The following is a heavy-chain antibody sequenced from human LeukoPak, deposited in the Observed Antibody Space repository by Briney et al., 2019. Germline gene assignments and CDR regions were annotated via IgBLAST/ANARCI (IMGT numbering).Heavy chain of an antibody. Sequence: SETLSLTCAVYGGSFSGYYWSWIRQPPGKGLEWIGYIYYSGSTNYNPSLKSRVTISVDTSKNQFSLKLSSVTAADTAVYYCARDNVEYYDFWSGPYGMDVWGQGTTVTVSS. D-gene: IGHD3-3*01. J-gene: IGHJ6*02. CDR1: GGSFSGYY. V-gene: IGHV4-59*01. CDR3: ARDNVEYYDFWSGPYGMDV. CDR2: IYYSGST.